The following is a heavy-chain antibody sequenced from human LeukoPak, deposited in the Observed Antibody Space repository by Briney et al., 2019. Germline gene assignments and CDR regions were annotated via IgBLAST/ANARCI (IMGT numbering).Heavy chain of an antibody. CDR3: AREVAGVGGSGTYFFDY. CDR1: GYTFTGYY. V-gene: IGHV1-46*01. CDR2: INPSGNST. D-gene: IGHD3-10*01. J-gene: IGHJ4*02. Sequence: ASVKVSCKASGYTFTGYYMHWVRQAPGQGLEWMGIINPSGNSTSYAQKSQGRVTMTRDTSTSTVYMELSSLRSGDTAVYYCAREVAGVGGSGTYFFDYWGQGTLVTVSS.